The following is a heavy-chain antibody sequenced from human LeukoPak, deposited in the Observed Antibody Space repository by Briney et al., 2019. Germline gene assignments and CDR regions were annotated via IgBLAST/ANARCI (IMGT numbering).Heavy chain of an antibody. CDR1: GYTFTGYY. CDR2: INPNSGGT. V-gene: IGHV1-2*02. J-gene: IGHJ6*03. Sequence: ASVKVSCKASGYTFTGYYMHWVRQAPGQGLEWMGWINPNSGGTNYAQKFQGRVTMTRDTSISTAYMELSRLRSDDTAVYYCARAAGSGSSGWYGDYYYYYMDVWGKGTTVTISS. CDR3: ARAAGSGSSGWYGDYYYYYMDV. D-gene: IGHD6-19*01.